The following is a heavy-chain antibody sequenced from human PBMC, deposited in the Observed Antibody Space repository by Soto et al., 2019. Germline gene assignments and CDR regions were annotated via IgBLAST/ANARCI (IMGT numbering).Heavy chain of an antibody. Sequence: QVQLVQSGAEVKKPGSSVKVSCKASGGTFRSYAISWVRQAPGQGPEWMGGIIPIFGTANYAQKFQGKVTITAGECTSTAYMELGSLTAEDTVVYCCARDGDCSSTSCFIDYWGQGALVTVSS. CDR1: GGTFRSYA. J-gene: IGHJ4*02. CDR3: ARDGDCSSTSCFIDY. CDR2: IIPIFGTA. V-gene: IGHV1-69*01. D-gene: IGHD2-2*01.